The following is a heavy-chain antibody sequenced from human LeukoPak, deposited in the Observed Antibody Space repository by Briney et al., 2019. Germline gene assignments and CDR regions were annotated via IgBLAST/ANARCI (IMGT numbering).Heavy chain of an antibody. CDR1: GYTLTELS. J-gene: IGHJ4*02. V-gene: IGHV1-24*01. Sequence: ASVKVSCKVSGYTLTELSMHWVRQAPGKGLEWMGGFDPAEGENIDAQKFQGRVTLTVDTSTETVYMELGSLTSDDTAVYYCATRALRFLEWSEFDYWGQGTLVTVSS. CDR3: ATRALRFLEWSEFDY. CDR2: FDPAEGEN. D-gene: IGHD3-3*01.